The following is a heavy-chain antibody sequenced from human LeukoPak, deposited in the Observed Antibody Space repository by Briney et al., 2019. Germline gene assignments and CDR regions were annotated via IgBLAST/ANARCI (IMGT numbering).Heavy chain of an antibody. CDR1: GDSSTTYW. J-gene: IGHJ4*02. V-gene: IGHV5-51*01. CDR3: ARPNGNVDTAMVRY. CDR2: IYPGDSDT. D-gene: IGHD5-18*01. Sequence: GEAXXISXKGSGDSSTTYWIGWGRQVPGKGXEXMGMIYPGDSDTRYSPSFQGQVTISADKSISTAYLQWSSLKASDTAMYYCARPNGNVDTAMVRYWGQGTLVTVSS.